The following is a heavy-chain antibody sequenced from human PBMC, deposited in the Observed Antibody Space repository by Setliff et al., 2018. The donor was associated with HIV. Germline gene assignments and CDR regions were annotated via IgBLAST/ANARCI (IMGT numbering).Heavy chain of an antibody. Sequence: PGGSLRLSCAASGITLSNYAMSWVRQAPGKGLEWVSGISLSGGSTYYADSVKGRFTIFRDNSKKTLYLQMSSLRVEDTAVYYCAKDRQQLDPREFDYWGRGTLVTVSS. CDR2: ISLSGGST. J-gene: IGHJ4*02. CDR3: AKDRQQLDPREFDY. CDR1: GITLSNYA. D-gene: IGHD6-13*01. V-gene: IGHV3-23*01.